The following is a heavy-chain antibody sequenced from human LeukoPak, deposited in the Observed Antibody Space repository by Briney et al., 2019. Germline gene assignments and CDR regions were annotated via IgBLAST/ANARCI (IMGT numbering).Heavy chain of an antibody. CDR2: IYYSGST. Sequence: SETLSLTCTVSGGSISSHYWNWIRQPPGKGLEWIGYIYYSGSTNYNPSLESRVTISVDTSKNQFSLKLTPVTAADTAVYYCARERYSNSWFIDYWGQGTLVTVSS. CDR3: ARERYSNSWFIDY. J-gene: IGHJ4*02. V-gene: IGHV4-59*11. D-gene: IGHD6-13*01. CDR1: GGSISSHY.